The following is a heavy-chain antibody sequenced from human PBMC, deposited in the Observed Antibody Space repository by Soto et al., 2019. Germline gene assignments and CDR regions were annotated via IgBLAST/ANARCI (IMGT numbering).Heavy chain of an antibody. D-gene: IGHD3-10*01. V-gene: IGHV3-13*01. J-gene: IGHJ4*02. CDR1: GFTFSSYD. CDR2: IGTAGDT. CDR3: ARGMLSPYGSRDLFDY. Sequence: GGSLRLSCAASGFTFSSYDMHWVRQATGKGLEWVSAIGTAGDTYYPGSVKGRFTISRENAKNSLYLQMNSLRAEDTAVYYCARGMLSPYGSRDLFDYWGQGTLVTVSS.